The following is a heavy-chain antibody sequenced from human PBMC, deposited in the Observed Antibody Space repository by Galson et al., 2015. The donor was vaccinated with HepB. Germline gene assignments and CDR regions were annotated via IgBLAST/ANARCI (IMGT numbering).Heavy chain of an antibody. D-gene: IGHD6-19*01. Sequence: GKGLEWVSAISGSGGSTYYADSVKGRFTISRDNSKNTLYLQMNSLRAEDTAVYYCAKDRRGSGWYGAYYYYGMDVWGQGTTVTVSS. CDR3: AKDRRGSGWYGAYYYYGMDV. V-gene: IGHV3-23*01. CDR2: ISGSGGST. J-gene: IGHJ6*02.